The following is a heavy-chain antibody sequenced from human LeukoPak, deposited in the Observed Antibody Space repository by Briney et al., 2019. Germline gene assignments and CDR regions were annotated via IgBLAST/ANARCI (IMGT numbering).Heavy chain of an antibody. Sequence: GRSLRLSCAASGFTFNTYAIHWVRQAPGMGLEWVAVISYDGSGKYYADSVKGRFTISRDNSKNTLYLQMNSLRAEDTAVYYCAKPLLTTVTTDPGYWGQGTLVTVSS. CDR3: AKPLLTTVTTDPGY. J-gene: IGHJ4*02. V-gene: IGHV3-30*18. CDR2: ISYDGSGK. CDR1: GFTFNTYA. D-gene: IGHD4-17*01.